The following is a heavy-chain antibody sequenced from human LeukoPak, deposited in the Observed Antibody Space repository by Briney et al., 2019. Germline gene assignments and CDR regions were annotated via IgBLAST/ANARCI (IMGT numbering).Heavy chain of an antibody. D-gene: IGHD3-3*01. CDR3: ARAHEGRVDTIFGVVIIPTAWFDP. CDR2: IIPIFGTA. V-gene: IGHV1-69*13. Sequence: SVKVSCKASGGTFSSYAISWVRQAPGQGLEWMGGIIPIFGTANYAQKFQGRVTITADESTSTAYMELSSLRSEDTAVYYCARAHEGRVDTIFGVVIIPTAWFDPWGQGTLVTVSS. CDR1: GGTFSSYA. J-gene: IGHJ5*02.